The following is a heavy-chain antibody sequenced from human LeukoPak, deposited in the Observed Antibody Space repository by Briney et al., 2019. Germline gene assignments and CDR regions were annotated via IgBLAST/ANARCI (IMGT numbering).Heavy chain of an antibody. D-gene: IGHD6-19*01. CDR1: GFTVSSNY. J-gene: IGHJ4*02. CDR2: IYSGSST. Sequence: GGSLRLSCVASGFTVSSNYMSWVRQAPGKGLEWVSVIYSGSSTYYAESVKGRFTISRNTSKNTLYLQMNSLRADDTAVYYCARDRSSGWYVYDYWGQGTLVTASS. CDR3: ARDRSSGWYVYDY. V-gene: IGHV3-53*01.